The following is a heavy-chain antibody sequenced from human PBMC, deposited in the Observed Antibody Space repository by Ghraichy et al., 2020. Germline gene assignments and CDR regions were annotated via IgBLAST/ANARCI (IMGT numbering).Heavy chain of an antibody. Sequence: SVKVSCKASGGTFSSYAISWVRQAPGQGLEWMGGIIPIFGTANYAQKFQGRVTITADESTSTAYMELSSLRSEDTAVYYCARGGGAYDYSNWFDPWGQGTLVTVSS. J-gene: IGHJ5*02. V-gene: IGHV1-69*13. CDR1: GGTFSSYA. CDR3: ARGGGAYDYSNWFDP. D-gene: IGHD5-12*01. CDR2: IIPIFGTA.